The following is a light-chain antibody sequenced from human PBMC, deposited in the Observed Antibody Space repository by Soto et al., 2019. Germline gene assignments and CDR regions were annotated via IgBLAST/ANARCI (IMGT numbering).Light chain of an antibody. Sequence: IQMTQSPSSLSASVVDRVTITCQASQDMRNFLNWYQQKPGKAPELLIYDASKLGAGVPSRFSGSGSGTHFTLIISSLQPEDIATYFCQQYGNLPITFGQGTRLEI. J-gene: IGKJ5*01. CDR3: QQYGNLPIT. V-gene: IGKV1-33*01. CDR2: DAS. CDR1: QDMRNF.